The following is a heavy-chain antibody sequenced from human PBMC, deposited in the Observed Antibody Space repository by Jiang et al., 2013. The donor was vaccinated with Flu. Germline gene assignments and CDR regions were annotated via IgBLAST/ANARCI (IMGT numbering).Heavy chain of an antibody. CDR3: ARDSIAVAGTLGGWFDP. Sequence: SGGGVVQPGRSLRLSCAASGFTFSSYAMHWVRQAPGKGLEWVAVISYDGSNKYYADSVKGRFTISRDNSKNTLYLQMNSLRAEDTAVYYCARDSIAVAGTLGGWFDPWGQGTLVTVSS. CDR2: ISYDGSNK. CDR1: GFTFSSYA. J-gene: IGHJ5*02. V-gene: IGHV3-30-3*01. D-gene: IGHD6-19*01.